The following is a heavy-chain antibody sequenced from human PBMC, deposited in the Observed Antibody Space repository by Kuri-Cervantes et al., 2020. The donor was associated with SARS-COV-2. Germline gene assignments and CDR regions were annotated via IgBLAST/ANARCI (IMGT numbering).Heavy chain of an antibody. Sequence: GESLKISCAASGFTFSSYAMSWVRQAPGTGLEWVSAISGSGGSTYYADSVKGRFTISRDNSKNTLYLQMNSLRAEDTAVYYCARDRGIYSSSLGLHFDYWGQGTLVTVSS. D-gene: IGHD6-13*01. CDR2: ISGSGGST. CDR1: GFTFSSYA. CDR3: ARDRGIYSSSLGLHFDY. V-gene: IGHV3-23*01. J-gene: IGHJ4*02.